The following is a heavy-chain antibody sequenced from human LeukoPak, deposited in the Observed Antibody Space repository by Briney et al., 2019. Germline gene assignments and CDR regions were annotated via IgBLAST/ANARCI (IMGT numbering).Heavy chain of an antibody. V-gene: IGHV1-69*13. J-gene: IGHJ4*02. CDR1: GGTFSSYA. CDR2: IIPIFGTA. Sequence: SVKVSCKASGGTFSSYAISWVRQAPGQGLEWMGGIIPIFGTANYAQKSQGRVTITADESTSTAYMELSSLRSEDTAVYYCARDGNIVANRAPYYFDYWGQGTLVTVSS. CDR3: ARDGNIVANRAPYYFDY. D-gene: IGHD5-12*01.